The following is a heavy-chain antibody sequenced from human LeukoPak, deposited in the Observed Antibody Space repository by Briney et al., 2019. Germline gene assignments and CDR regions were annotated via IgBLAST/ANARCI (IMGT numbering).Heavy chain of an antibody. CDR2: INPQRGST. V-gene: IGHV1-2*02. J-gene: IGHJ4*02. D-gene: IGHD3-10*01. CDR1: GYTFTDHY. Sequence: ASVKVSCKTSGYTFTDHYIHWIRQTPRRGLEWLGWINPQRGSTDSAQNFQGRPTMTRDTSINTAYMELFSLTSDDTAIYYCARSTLIMIRGAVDYWGQGSLVAVSS. CDR3: ARSTLIMIRGAVDY.